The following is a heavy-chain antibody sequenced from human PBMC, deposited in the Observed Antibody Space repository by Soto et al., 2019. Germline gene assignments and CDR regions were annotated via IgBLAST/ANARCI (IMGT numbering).Heavy chain of an antibody. CDR2: VYSSGST. D-gene: IGHD1-1*01. Sequence: QLQLMESGPRLVKSSETLSLTCTVSGGSVSSGTYYGGWIRQSPGKGLEWLGSVYSSGSTYYNPSLQSRVTMSIDTSKNQFSLKLNSVTAADAAVYYCARHRSITTTGVEFDYWGQGTLVTVSS. CDR1: GGSVSSGTYY. J-gene: IGHJ4*02. V-gene: IGHV4-39*01. CDR3: ARHRSITTTGVEFDY.